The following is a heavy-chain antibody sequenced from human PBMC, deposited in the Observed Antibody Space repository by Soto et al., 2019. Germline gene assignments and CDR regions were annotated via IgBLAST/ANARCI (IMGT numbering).Heavy chain of an antibody. CDR1: GYSISSGYY. CDR3: ARGSHLWTLDY. J-gene: IGHJ4*02. V-gene: IGHV4-38-2*01. D-gene: IGHD2-21*01. CDR2: IYHSGST. Sequence: SETLSLTCAVSGYSISSGYYWAWIRQPPGKGLEWIGSIYHSGSTYYNPSLNSRVTMSVDTSKNHFSLKLSSVTAADTAVYYCARGSHLWTLDYWGQGTLVTVSS.